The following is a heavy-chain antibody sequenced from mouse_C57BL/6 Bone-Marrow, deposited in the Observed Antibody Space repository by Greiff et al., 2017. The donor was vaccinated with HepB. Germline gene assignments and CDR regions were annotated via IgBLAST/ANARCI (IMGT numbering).Heavy chain of an antibody. CDR3: ARQRGDYYGSWYFDV. Sequence: DVHLVESGGGLVQPGGSLKLSCAASGFTFSDYYMYWVRQTPEKRLEWVAYISNGGGSTYYPDTVKGRFTISRDNAKNTLYLQMSRLKSEDTAMYYCARQRGDYYGSWYFDVWGTGTTVTVSS. J-gene: IGHJ1*03. CDR2: ISNGGGST. V-gene: IGHV5-12*01. CDR1: GFTFSDYY. D-gene: IGHD1-1*01.